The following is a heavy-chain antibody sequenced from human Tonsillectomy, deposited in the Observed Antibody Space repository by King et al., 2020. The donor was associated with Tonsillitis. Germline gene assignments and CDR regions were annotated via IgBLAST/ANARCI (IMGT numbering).Heavy chain of an antibody. Sequence: VQLVESGGGLVQPGGSLRLSCAASGFTFSNYCMAWVRQAPGKGLEWVANIKEDGSEKYYVDSVEGRFTISRDNAKNSQYLQMNSLRAEDTAVYYCASQAPHYYYALDVWGQGTTVTVSS. J-gene: IGHJ6*02. CDR3: ASQAPHYYYALDV. CDR1: GFTFSNYC. CDR2: IKEDGSEK. V-gene: IGHV3-7*01.